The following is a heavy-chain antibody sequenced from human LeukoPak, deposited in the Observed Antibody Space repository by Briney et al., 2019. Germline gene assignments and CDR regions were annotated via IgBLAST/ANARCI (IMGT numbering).Heavy chain of an antibody. CDR3: ARGPAYCGGDCYSNY. V-gene: IGHV3-48*03. CDR2: ISSSGSTV. Sequence: GGSLRLSCAASGFTFSSYEMNWVRQAPGKGLEWVSYISSSGSTVYYADSVKGRFTISRDNSKNTLYLQMNSLRAEDTAVYYCARGPAYCGGDCYSNYWGQGTLVTVSS. D-gene: IGHD2-21*02. J-gene: IGHJ4*02. CDR1: GFTFSSYE.